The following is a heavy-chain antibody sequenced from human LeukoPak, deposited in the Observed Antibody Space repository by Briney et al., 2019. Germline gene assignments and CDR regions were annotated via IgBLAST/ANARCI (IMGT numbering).Heavy chain of an antibody. Sequence: SETLSLTCTVSGGSISSGGYYWSWIRQHPGKGLEWIGYIYYSGSTYYNPSLKSRVTISVDTSKNQFSLKLSSVTAADTAVYYCARALRVAATRGVANWFDPWGQGTLVTASS. V-gene: IGHV4-31*03. J-gene: IGHJ5*02. CDR3: ARALRVAATRGVANWFDP. CDR2: IYYSGST. D-gene: IGHD2-15*01. CDR1: GGSISSGGYY.